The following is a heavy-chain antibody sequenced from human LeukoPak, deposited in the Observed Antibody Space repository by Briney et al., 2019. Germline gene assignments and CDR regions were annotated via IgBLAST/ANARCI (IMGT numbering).Heavy chain of an antibody. V-gene: IGHV4-34*01. CDR2: INHSGST. CDR3: ARRAGSIVVVVAATSFFDP. Sequence: PSETLSLTCAVYGGSFSGYYWSWIRQPPGKGLEWIGEINHSGSTNYNPSLKSRVTISVDTSKNQFSLKLSSVTAADTAVYYCARRAGSIVVVVAATSFFDPWGQGTLVTVST. CDR1: GGSFSGYY. D-gene: IGHD2-15*01. J-gene: IGHJ5*02.